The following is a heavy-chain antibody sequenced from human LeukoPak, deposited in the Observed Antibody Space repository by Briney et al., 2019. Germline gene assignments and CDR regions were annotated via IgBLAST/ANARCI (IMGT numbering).Heavy chain of an antibody. CDR1: GFTFSSYA. Sequence: PGGSLRLSCAASGFTFSSYAMSWVRQAPGKGLEWVSAISGSGGSTYYADSVKGRFTISRDNSKNTLYLQMNSLRAEDTAVYYCAKGGGDGYNYMSPFDYWGQGTLVTVSS. D-gene: IGHD5-12*01. V-gene: IGHV3-23*01. J-gene: IGHJ4*02. CDR2: ISGSGGST. CDR3: AKGGGDGYNYMSPFDY.